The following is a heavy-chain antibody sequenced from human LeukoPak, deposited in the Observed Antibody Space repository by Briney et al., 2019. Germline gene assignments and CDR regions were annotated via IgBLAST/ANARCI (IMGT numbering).Heavy chain of an antibody. V-gene: IGHV1-46*01. Sequence: ASVTVSCKASGYTFTSHCVHWGRQAPGPGHGWMGIINPAYGGSSFAQTFQDRVTFTRDASTNTIFMMLTDLRSDDTAVDYCAKDGATHTRSHYLAYWGQGTLVTVSS. CDR2: INPAYGGS. CDR3: AKDGATHTRSHYLAY. J-gene: IGHJ4*02. CDR1: GYTFTSHC. D-gene: IGHD3-10*01.